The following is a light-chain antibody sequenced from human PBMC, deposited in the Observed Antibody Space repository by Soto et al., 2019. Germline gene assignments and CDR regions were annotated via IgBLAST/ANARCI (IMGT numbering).Light chain of an antibody. CDR3: QKYSSVPV. J-gene: IGKJ3*01. V-gene: IGKV1-27*01. CDR2: AAS. Sequence: DIQMTQSPTSLSASVGDRVTITCRASQGIRNFVAWYQQKPGKAPKLLIYAASTLQSGVPSRFSGSGSATDFTLTIISLQPEDVATYSCQKYSSVPVFGPGTKVEIK. CDR1: QGIRNF.